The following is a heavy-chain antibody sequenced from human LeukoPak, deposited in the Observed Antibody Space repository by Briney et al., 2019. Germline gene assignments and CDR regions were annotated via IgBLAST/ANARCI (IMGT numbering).Heavy chain of an antibody. CDR1: GGSISTGNYY. V-gene: IGHV4-39*07. Sequence: PSETLSLTCSVSGGSISTGNYYWGWIRQPPGKGLEWIGSIYYSGNTYYNPSLKSRVTISVDTSKNQFSLKLSSVTAADTAVYYCARDPSSALGMDVWGQGTTVTVSS. CDR2: IYYSGNT. D-gene: IGHD6-25*01. J-gene: IGHJ6*02. CDR3: ARDPSSALGMDV.